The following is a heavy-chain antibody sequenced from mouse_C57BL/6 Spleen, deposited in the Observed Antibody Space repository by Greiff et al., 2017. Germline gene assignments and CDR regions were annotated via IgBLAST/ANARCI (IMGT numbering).Heavy chain of an antibody. V-gene: IGHV14-1*01. CDR3: SDSSGTRAMDY. J-gene: IGHJ4*01. Sequence: VHVKQSGAELVRPGASVKLSCTASGFNIKDYYMHWVKQRPEQGLEWIGRIDPEDGDTEYAPKFQGKATMTADTSSNTAYLQLSSLTSEDTAVYYCSDSSGTRAMDYWGQGTSVTVSS. D-gene: IGHD3-2*02. CDR1: GFNIKDYY. CDR2: IDPEDGDT.